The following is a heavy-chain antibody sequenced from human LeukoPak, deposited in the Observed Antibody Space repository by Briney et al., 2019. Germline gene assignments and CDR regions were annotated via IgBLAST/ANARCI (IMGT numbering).Heavy chain of an antibody. V-gene: IGHV3-23*01. Sequence: QTGGSLRLSCAASGFTFSSYAMSWVRQAPGKGLEWVSAISGSGDRTYYADSVKGRFTISRDNSKNTLSLQMNSLRAEDTALYYCAISPPATMGQYYYYMDVWGKGTTITVSS. J-gene: IGHJ6*03. D-gene: IGHD2-2*01. CDR3: AISPPATMGQYYYYMDV. CDR2: ISGSGDRT. CDR1: GFTFSSYA.